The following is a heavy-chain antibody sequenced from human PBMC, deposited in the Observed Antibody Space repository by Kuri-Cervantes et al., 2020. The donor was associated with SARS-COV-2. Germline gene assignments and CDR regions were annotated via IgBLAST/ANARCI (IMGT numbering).Heavy chain of an antibody. V-gene: IGHV1-2*02. CDR2: INPNIGGT. CDR1: VYTFTGYY. D-gene: IGHD6-13*01. Sequence: ASVKVSCKASVYTFTGYYMHWVRQAPGQGLEWMGWINPNIGGTNYAQKFQGRVTMTRDTSISTAYMELSRLRSDDTAVYYCARDRTRSSWYVWGGSIYGMDVWGQGTTVTVSS. J-gene: IGHJ6*02. CDR3: ARDRTRSSWYVWGGSIYGMDV.